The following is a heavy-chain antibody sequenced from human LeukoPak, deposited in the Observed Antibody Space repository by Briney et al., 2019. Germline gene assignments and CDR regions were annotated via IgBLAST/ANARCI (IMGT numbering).Heavy chain of an antibody. CDR3: ARTGTTGFTWLDP. V-gene: IGHV4-59*01. Sequence: PSETLSLTCTVSGGSFSNYCWNWMRQSPGKGLEWIGYTCDSANTYYNPSLKSRVTISVDTSKNQFSLKLSSVTAADTAVYYCARTGTTGFTWLDPWGQGTLVTVSS. CDR1: GGSFSNYC. J-gene: IGHJ5*02. D-gene: IGHD1-1*01. CDR2: TCDSANT.